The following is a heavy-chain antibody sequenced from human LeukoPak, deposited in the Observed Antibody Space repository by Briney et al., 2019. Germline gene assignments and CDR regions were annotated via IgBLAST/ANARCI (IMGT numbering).Heavy chain of an antibody. CDR1: GFTFSSYW. V-gene: IGHV3-21*01. Sequence: GGSLRLSCAASGFTFSSYWMTWVRQAPGKGLEWVSSITSSSSYIYYADSVKGRFSISRDNAKNSLYLQMNSLRAEDTAVYYCARGDYGDYGGAFDYWGQGTLVTVSS. CDR2: ITSSSSYI. J-gene: IGHJ4*02. CDR3: ARGDYGDYGGAFDY. D-gene: IGHD4-17*01.